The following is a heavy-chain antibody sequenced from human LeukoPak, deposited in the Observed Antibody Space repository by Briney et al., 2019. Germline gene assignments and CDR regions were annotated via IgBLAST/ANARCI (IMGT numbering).Heavy chain of an antibody. CDR1: GFTFSSYN. CDR2: ITISSTYI. Sequence: GGSLRLSCEASGFTFSSYNMIWVRQAPGKGLECVSSITISSTYIYYADSVRGRFTISRDNAKNSLYLQMNNLRAEDTAVYYCAREEAYCAGDCSPAWGQGTLVTVSP. D-gene: IGHD2-21*02. J-gene: IGHJ5*02. CDR3: AREEAYCAGDCSPA. V-gene: IGHV3-21*01.